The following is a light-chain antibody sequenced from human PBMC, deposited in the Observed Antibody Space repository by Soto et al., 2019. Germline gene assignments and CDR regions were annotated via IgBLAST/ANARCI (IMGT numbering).Light chain of an antibody. CDR1: QSISGY. V-gene: IGKV3-15*01. J-gene: IGKJ4*01. CDR3: QQYSNWPPLT. Sequence: IVMTQSPASLSVSPGERATLSCRASQSISGYLAWYQQKPGQAPSLLIYGASTRATGIPARFSGSGSGTEVTLTISSLQSEDFAVYYCQQYSNWPPLTFGGGTKVEIK. CDR2: GAS.